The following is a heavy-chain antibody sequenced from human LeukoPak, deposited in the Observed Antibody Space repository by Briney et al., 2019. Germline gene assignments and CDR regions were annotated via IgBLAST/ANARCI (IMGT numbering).Heavy chain of an antibody. Sequence: HSGGSLRLSCAASGFTFSSCGMHWVRQAPGKGLEWVALIWYDGSNKYYADSVKGRFTISRDNSKSTLYLYMNSLRAEDTAVYYCVKDPEMSTSTIDYWGQGALVTVSS. CDR2: IWYDGSNK. J-gene: IGHJ4*02. CDR3: VKDPEMSTSTIDY. CDR1: GFTFSSCG. D-gene: IGHD5-24*01. V-gene: IGHV3-33*06.